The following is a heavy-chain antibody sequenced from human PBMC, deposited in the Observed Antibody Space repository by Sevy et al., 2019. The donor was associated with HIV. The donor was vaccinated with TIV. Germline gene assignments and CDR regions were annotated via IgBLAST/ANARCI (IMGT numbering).Heavy chain of an antibody. Sequence: GSLRLSCAASGFTFSSYSIHWVRQAPGKGLEWVAVIWYDGSNKYYADSVKGRFTISRDNSRNTVYLQMNSLRAEDTAVYYCATTRGSGTYWRVFDYWGQGTLVTVSS. V-gene: IGHV3-33*01. CDR2: IWYDGSNK. CDR3: ATTRGSGTYWRVFDY. D-gene: IGHD3-10*01. CDR1: GFTFSSYS. J-gene: IGHJ4*02.